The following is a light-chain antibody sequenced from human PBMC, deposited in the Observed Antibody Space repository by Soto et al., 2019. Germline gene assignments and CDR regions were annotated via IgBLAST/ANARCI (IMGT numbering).Light chain of an antibody. CDR3: QQSYSTPRT. CDR2: AAS. Sequence: DIQMTQSPSSLSASVGDRVTITCRASQSISSYLNWYQQKPGKAPKLLIYAASSLQSGVPSRFSGSGSGTDFTITISSLPPEDFATYYCQQSYSTPRTFGQGTKVEIK. J-gene: IGKJ1*01. CDR1: QSISSY. V-gene: IGKV1-39*01.